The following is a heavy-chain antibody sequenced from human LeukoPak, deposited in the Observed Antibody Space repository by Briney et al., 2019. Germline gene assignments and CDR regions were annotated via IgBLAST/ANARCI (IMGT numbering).Heavy chain of an antibody. CDR3: ANAYCGGDCYSGGYYYGMDV. V-gene: IGHV3-23*01. J-gene: IGHJ6*02. CDR2: ISGSGGST. Sequence: GGSLRLSCAASGFTFSSYAMSWVRQAPGKGLEWVSAISGSGGSTYYADSVKGRFTISRDNSKNTLYLQMNSLRAEDTAVYYCANAYCGGDCYSGGYYYGMDVWGQGTTVTVSS. CDR1: GFTFSSYA. D-gene: IGHD2-21*02.